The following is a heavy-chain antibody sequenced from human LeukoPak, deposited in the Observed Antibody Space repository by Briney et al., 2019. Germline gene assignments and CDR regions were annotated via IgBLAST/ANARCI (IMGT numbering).Heavy chain of an antibody. CDR1: GFTFSSYS. Sequence: GGSLRLSCAASGFTFSSYSMNWVRQAPGKGLEWVSSISSSSSYIYYADSVKGRFTISRDNAKNSLYLQMNSLRAEDTAVYYCARDSFLWSSTSCYENWGQGTLVTVSS. J-gene: IGHJ4*02. V-gene: IGHV3-21*01. CDR3: ARDSFLWSSTSCYEN. D-gene: IGHD2-2*01. CDR2: ISSSSSYI.